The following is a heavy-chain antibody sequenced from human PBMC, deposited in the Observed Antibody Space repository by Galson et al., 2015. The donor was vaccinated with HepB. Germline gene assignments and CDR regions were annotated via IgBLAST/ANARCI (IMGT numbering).Heavy chain of an antibody. D-gene: IGHD1-26*01. CDR3: TRRPPGQWEPPVDY. J-gene: IGHJ4*02. CDR1: GYTFASYW. V-gene: IGHV5-51*03. CDR2: IYPGDSDT. Sequence: QSGAEVKKPGESLKISCKGSGYTFASYWIGWVRQMPGKDLEWMGIIYPGDSDTRYSPSFQGQVTISADKSISTAYLQWNSLKASDTAMYYCTRRPPGQWEPPVDYWGQGTLVTVSS.